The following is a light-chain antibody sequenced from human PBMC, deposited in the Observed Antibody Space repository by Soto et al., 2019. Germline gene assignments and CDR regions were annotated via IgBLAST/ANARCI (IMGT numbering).Light chain of an antibody. V-gene: IGLV2-8*01. CDR3: NSYAGSYLV. CDR1: SSDVGDFNY. J-gene: IGLJ2*01. CDR2: EVN. Sequence: QSVLTQPPSASGSPGQSVTISCTGTSSDVGDFNYVSWYQQHPGKAPKLMIYEVNQRPSGVPDRFSGSKSGNTASLTVSGLQAEDEADYYCNSYAGSYLVFGGGTKLTVL.